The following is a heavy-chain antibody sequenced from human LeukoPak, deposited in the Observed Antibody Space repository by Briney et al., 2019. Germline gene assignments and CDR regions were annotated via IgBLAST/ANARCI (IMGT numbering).Heavy chain of an antibody. V-gene: IGHV4-59*08. CDR1: GGSISSYY. CDR2: IYYSGST. Sequence: SETLSLTCTVSGGSISSYYWSWIRQPPGKGLEWIGYIYYSGSTNYNPSLKSRVTISVDTSKNQFSLKLSSVTAADTAVYYCARLRLSTYSSSWYDGLYYFDYWGQGTLVTVSS. J-gene: IGHJ4*02. CDR3: ARLRLSTYSSSWYDGLYYFDY. D-gene: IGHD6-13*01.